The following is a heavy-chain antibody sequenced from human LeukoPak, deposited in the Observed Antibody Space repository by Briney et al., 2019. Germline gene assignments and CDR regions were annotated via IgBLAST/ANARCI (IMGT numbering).Heavy chain of an antibody. D-gene: IGHD2-2*01. V-gene: IGHV4-4*07. CDR3: AREMVPALGYYYYYMDV. CDR1: GGSISNYY. J-gene: IGHJ6*03. Sequence: SETLSLTCTVSGGSISNYYWSWIRQPAGKGLEWIGRIYTSGSTNYNPSLKSRVTISVDTSKNQFSLKLSSVTAADTAVYYCAREMVPALGYYYYYMDVWGKGTTVTVSS. CDR2: IYTSGST.